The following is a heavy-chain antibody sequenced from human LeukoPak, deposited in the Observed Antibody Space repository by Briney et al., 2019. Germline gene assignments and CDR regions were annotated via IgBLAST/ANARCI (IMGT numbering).Heavy chain of an antibody. CDR2: IYYSGST. J-gene: IGHJ4*02. CDR1: GGSISSGGYY. V-gene: IGHV4-31*03. CDR3: ARDRDGDYGFDY. D-gene: IGHD4-17*01. Sequence: PSQTLSLTCTVSGGSISSGGYYWSWIRQHPGKGLEWIGYIYYSGSTYYNPSLKSRVTISVDTSKNQFSLKLSSVTAADTAVYYCARDRDGDYGFDYWGQGTLVTVSS.